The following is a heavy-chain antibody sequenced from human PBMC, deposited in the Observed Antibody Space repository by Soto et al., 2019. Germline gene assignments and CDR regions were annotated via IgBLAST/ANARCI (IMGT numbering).Heavy chain of an antibody. CDR2: IDPSDSYT. J-gene: IGHJ3*02. Sequence: GESLKISCKGSGYSFTSYWITWVRQMPGKGLEWMGWIDPSDSYTSYSPSFQGQVTISADTALSTTYLQWDTLKPSDTAIYFCASDSHCDGGNCPMGGFDMWGQGTMVTVSS. CDR1: GYSFTSYW. CDR3: ASDSHCDGGNCPMGGFDM. V-gene: IGHV5-10-1*01. D-gene: IGHD2-15*01.